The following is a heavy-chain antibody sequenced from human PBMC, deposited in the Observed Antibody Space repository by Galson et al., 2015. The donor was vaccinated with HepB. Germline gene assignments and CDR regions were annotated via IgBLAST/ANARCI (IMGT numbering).Heavy chain of an antibody. CDR2: ISNDGRST. J-gene: IGHJ4*02. Sequence: SLRLSCAASGFTFSNHWMHWVRQAPGKGLVWVARISNDGRSTKSADSVEGRFTISRDNAKNTLYLHLNSLRPEDTAVYFCARAIIGAWGCDFWGQGTLVTVSA. CDR3: ARAIIGAWGCDF. CDR1: GFTFSNHW. V-gene: IGHV3-74*03. D-gene: IGHD7-27*01.